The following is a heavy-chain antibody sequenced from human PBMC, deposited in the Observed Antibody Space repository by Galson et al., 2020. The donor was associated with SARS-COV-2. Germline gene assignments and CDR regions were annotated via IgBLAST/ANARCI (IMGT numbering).Heavy chain of an antibody. CDR3: ARVRSRYRAGAFDI. CDR1: GFTFSSYA. V-gene: IGHV3-30*04. Sequence: GGSLRLSCAASGFTFSSYAMHWVRQAPGKGLEWVAVISYDGSNRYYADSAKGRFTISRDNSKNTLYLQMNSLRAEDTAVYYCARVRSRYRAGAFDIWGQGTMVTVSS. J-gene: IGHJ3*02. D-gene: IGHD2-2*02. CDR2: ISYDGSNR.